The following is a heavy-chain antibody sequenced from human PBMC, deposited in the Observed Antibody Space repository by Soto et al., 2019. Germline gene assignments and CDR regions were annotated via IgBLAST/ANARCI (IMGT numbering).Heavy chain of an antibody. CDR1: GFTFSSYG. V-gene: IGHV3-30*03. D-gene: IGHD2-15*01. CDR3: ARDYCSGGSCYDHGFHY. Sequence: QVQLVESGGGVVQPGRSLRLSCAASGFTFSSYGMHWVRQAPGKGLEWVAVISYDGSDKYYRDSVKGRFTISRDISKNTLYLQMNSLRAEDTAVYYCARDYCSGGSCYDHGFHYWGQGTLVTVSS. J-gene: IGHJ4*02. CDR2: ISYDGSDK.